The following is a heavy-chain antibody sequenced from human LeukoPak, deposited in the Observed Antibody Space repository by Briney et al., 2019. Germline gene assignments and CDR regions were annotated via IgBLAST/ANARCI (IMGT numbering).Heavy chain of an antibody. CDR3: AKDIGGFWSDNWFDP. J-gene: IGHJ5*02. CDR2: ISWNSGSI. D-gene: IGHD3-3*01. V-gene: IGHV3-9*01. Sequence: GGSLRLSCAASGFTFDDYAMHWVRQAPGKGLGWVSGISWNSGSIGYADSVKGRFTISRDNAKNSLYLQMNSLRAEDTALYYCAKDIGGFWSDNWFDPWGQGTLVTVSS. CDR1: GFTFDDYA.